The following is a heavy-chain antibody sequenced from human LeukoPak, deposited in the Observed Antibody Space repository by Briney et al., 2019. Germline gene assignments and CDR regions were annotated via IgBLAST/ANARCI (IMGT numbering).Heavy chain of an antibody. V-gene: IGHV4-59*08. CDR1: GVSIRSYY. CDR2: IYYSGST. D-gene: IGHD6-13*01. CDR3: ARHRGSSSWYARWFDP. J-gene: IGHJ5*02. Sequence: AETLSLTCTVSGVSIRSYYWRWIRQPPGKGLEWFAYIYYSGSTIYNPSLKSRLTISVDTSKTQFSLKLSSVTAADTAVYYCARHRGSSSWYARWFDPWGQGTLVTVSS.